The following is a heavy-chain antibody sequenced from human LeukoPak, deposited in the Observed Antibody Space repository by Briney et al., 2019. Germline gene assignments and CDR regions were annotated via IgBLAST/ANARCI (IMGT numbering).Heavy chain of an antibody. J-gene: IGHJ4*02. CDR1: GFTFSSYA. CDR2: ISYDGSNK. V-gene: IGHV3-30-3*01. D-gene: IGHD1-14*01. CDR3: ARDRTKDPLRVYFDY. Sequence: GGSLRLSCAASGFTFSSYAMHWVRQAPGKGLEWVAVISYDGSNKYYADSVKGRFTISRDNSKNTLYLQMNSLRAEDTAVYYCARDRTKDPLRVYFDYWGQGTLVTVSS.